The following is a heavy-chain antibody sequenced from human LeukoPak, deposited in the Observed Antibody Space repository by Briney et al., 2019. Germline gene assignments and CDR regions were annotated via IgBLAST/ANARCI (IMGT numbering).Heavy chain of an antibody. J-gene: IGHJ4*02. D-gene: IGHD6-13*01. CDR2: FDPEDGET. Sequence: ASVKVSCKVSGYTLTELSMHWVRQAPGKGLEWMGGFDPEDGETIYAQKFQGRVTMTEDTSTDTAYMELSSPRSEDTAVYYCATGKYSSSWEGLLDYWGQGTLVTVSS. V-gene: IGHV1-24*01. CDR3: ATGKYSSSWEGLLDY. CDR1: GYTLTELS.